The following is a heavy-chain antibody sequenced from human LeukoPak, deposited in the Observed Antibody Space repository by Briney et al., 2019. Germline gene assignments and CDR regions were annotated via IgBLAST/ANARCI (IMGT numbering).Heavy chain of an antibody. CDR1: GGSISSSSYY. D-gene: IGHD6-25*01. CDR3: AREGGGNWFDP. J-gene: IGHJ5*02. CDR2: IYYSGST. V-gene: IGHV4-39*07. Sequence: PSETLSLTCTVSGGSISSSSYYWGWIRQPPGKGLEWIGSIYYSGSTYYNPSLKSRDTISVDTSKNQFSLKLSSVTAADTAVYYCAREGGGNWFDPWGQGTLVTVSS.